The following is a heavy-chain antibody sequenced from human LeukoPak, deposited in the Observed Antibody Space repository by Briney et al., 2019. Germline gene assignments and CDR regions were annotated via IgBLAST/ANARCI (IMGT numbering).Heavy chain of an antibody. V-gene: IGHV5-51*01. Sequence: GESLKISCKGSGYIFTNYWIGWVRQMPGKGLEWMGIIHPGDSDTRYSPSFQGQVTLSADKSINTAYLQWSSLKASDTAMYYCARIIAAAGSWTFDIWGQGTLVTVSS. CDR2: IHPGDSDT. D-gene: IGHD6-13*01. CDR3: ARIIAAAGSWTFDI. J-gene: IGHJ3*02. CDR1: GYIFTNYW.